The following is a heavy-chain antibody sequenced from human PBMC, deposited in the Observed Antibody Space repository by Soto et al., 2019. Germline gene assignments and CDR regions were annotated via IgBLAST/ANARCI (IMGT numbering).Heavy chain of an antibody. D-gene: IGHD1-26*01. CDR2: INADNGDT. Sequence: ASVKVSCKASGYIFTKYAMHWVRQAPGQRLEWMGWINADNGDTKFSQKLQGRVSITRDTSASTGYMELSSLTSEDTAVYYCARDLSGGSVHGPYYYGMDVWGQGTTVTVSS. J-gene: IGHJ6*02. CDR3: ARDLSGGSVHGPYYYGMDV. V-gene: IGHV1-3*01. CDR1: GYIFTKYA.